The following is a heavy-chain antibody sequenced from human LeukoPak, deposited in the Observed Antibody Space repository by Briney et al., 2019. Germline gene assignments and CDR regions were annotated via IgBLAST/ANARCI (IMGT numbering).Heavy chain of an antibody. CDR3: ARGSRGNYDY. Sequence: GGSLRLSCAAPGFTFSTYAMAWVRQAPGKGLEWVSSIIASGDNTYYADSVKGRFTISRDNSKNTLYLQMNSLRAEDTAVYYCARGSRGNYDYWGQGTLVTVSS. CDR1: GFTFSTYA. V-gene: IGHV3-23*01. D-gene: IGHD1-7*01. CDR2: IIASGDNT. J-gene: IGHJ4*02.